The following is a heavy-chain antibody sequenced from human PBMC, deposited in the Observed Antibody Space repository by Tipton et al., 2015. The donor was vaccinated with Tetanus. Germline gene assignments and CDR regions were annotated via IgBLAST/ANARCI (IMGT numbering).Heavy chain of an antibody. J-gene: IGHJ4*02. CDR2: ISAYNGKT. CDR1: GYNFVNFG. D-gene: IGHD3-22*01. Sequence: QSGAEMKEPGASVKVSCKASGYNFVNFGISWVRQAPGQGLEWMGWISAYNGKTKYAQRLQGRVTMTTDRSASTAYMDLRRLRSDDTAIYYCARGMDYDSSGIDDFWGQGTLVTVSS. V-gene: IGHV1-18*01. CDR3: ARGMDYDSSGIDDF.